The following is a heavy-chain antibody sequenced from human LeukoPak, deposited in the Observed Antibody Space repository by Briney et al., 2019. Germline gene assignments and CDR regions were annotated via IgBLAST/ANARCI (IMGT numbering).Heavy chain of an antibody. CDR3: ARQKSAYDSEFDY. V-gene: IGHV5-51*01. D-gene: IGHD3-3*01. Sequence: LGESLKISCKGSGYTFTTYWIGWVRQMPGKGLEWMGIIYPGDSDTRYSPSFQGQVTISADKSISTAYLQWSSLKASDTAMYYCARQKSAYDSEFDYWGQGTLVTVSS. CDR2: IYPGDSDT. CDR1: GYTFTTYW. J-gene: IGHJ4*02.